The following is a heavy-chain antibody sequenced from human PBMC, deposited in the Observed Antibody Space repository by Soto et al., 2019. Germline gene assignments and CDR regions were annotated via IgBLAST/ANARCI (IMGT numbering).Heavy chain of an antibody. V-gene: IGHV4-39*01. CDR2: IYYSGST. CDR1: GGSISSSSYY. Sequence: KPSETLSLTCTVSGGSISSSSYYWGWIRQPPGKGLEWIGSIYYSGSTYYNPSLKSRVTISVDTSKNQFSLKLSSVTAADTAVYYCARTSPSIAARPRLGAFDIWGQGTMVTVSS. CDR3: ARTSPSIAARPRLGAFDI. J-gene: IGHJ3*02. D-gene: IGHD6-6*01.